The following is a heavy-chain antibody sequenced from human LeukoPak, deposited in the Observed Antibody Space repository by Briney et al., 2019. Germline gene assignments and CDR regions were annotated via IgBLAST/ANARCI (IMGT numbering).Heavy chain of an antibody. D-gene: IGHD1-26*01. CDR2: IYSGGST. V-gene: IGHV3-66*01. CDR3: ARDWRYSGSYPDAFDI. J-gene: IGHJ3*02. CDR1: GFTVSSSY. Sequence: PGGSLRLSCAASGFTVSSSYMTWVRQAPGKGLEWVSVIYSGGSTYYADSVKGRFTISRDNSKNTLYLQMNSLRAEDTAVYYCARDWRYSGSYPDAFDIWGQGTMVTVSS.